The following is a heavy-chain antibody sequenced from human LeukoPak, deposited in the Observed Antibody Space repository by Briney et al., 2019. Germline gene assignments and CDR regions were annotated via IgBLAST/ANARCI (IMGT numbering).Heavy chain of an antibody. CDR3: ASSMVRGVILPYYYYYMDV. J-gene: IGHJ6*03. CDR1: GYTFTSYG. CDR2: INPSGGTA. D-gene: IGHD3-10*01. V-gene: IGHV1-46*01. Sequence: GASVKVSCKASGYTFTSYGISWVRQAPGQGLEWMGLINPSGGTARYAQKFQGRVTMTRDLSTSTDYMELSSLRSDDTAVYYCASSMVRGVILPYYYYYMDVWGKGTTVTISS.